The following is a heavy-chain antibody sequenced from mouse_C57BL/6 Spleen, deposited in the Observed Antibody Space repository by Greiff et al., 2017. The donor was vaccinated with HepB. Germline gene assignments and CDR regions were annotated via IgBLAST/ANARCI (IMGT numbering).Heavy chain of an antibody. D-gene: IGHD1-1*01. CDR3: ARVNYYGSSYRYVDV. CDR2: ISDGGSYT. V-gene: IGHV5-4*01. Sequence: EVQLVESGGGLVKPGGSLKLSCAASGFTFSSYAMSWVRQTPEKRLEWVATISDGGSYTYYPDNVKGRFTISRDNAKNNLYLQMSHLKSEDTAMYYCARVNYYGSSYRYVDVWGTGTTVTVSS. J-gene: IGHJ1*03. CDR1: GFTFSSYA.